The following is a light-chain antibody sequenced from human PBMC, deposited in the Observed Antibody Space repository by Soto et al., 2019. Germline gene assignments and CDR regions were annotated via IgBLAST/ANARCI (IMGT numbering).Light chain of an antibody. J-gene: IGKJ4*01. CDR1: QSVSSN. CDR3: QQYNNWPLN. Sequence: EIVMTQSPATLSVSPGERATLSCRASQSVSSNLAWYQHKPGQTPRLLIYGASTRATGMPARFSGSGSGTEFSLTISSLQSEDFAVYYCQQYNNWPLNFGGGTKVEIK. V-gene: IGKV3-15*01. CDR2: GAS.